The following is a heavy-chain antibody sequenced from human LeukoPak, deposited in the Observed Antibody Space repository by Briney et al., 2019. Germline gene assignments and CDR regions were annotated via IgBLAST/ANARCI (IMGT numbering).Heavy chain of an antibody. J-gene: IGHJ4*02. CDR1: GYTFTNYA. CDR2: INAGHGNT. V-gene: IGHV1-3*03. CDR3: ARVVRYSSGPLTDLFPYSFDY. Sequence: ASVKVSCKASGYTFTNYAMHWVRQAPGQRLEWMGWINAGHGNTKYSQEFQGRVTITRDTSASTAYMELSSLRSEDTAVYYCARVVRYSSGPLTDLFPYSFDYWGQGTLVTVSS. D-gene: IGHD6-19*01.